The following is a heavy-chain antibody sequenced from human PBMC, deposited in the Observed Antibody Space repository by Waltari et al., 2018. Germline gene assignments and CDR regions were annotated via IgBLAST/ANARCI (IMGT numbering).Heavy chain of an antibody. V-gene: IGHV4-34*01. CDR3: ARRRGGYCSSTSCQAYAFDI. D-gene: IGHD2-2*01. CDR2: INHSGST. Sequence: QVQLQQWGAGLLKPSETLSLTCAVYGGSFSGYYWIWISQPPGKGLEWIGEINHSGSTNYNPSLKSRVTISVDTSKNQFSLKLSSVTAADTAVYYCARRRGGYCSSTSCQAYAFDIWGQGTMVTVSS. J-gene: IGHJ3*02. CDR1: GGSFSGYY.